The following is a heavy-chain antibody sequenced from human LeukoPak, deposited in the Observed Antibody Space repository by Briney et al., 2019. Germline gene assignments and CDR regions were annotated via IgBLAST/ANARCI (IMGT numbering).Heavy chain of an antibody. CDR2: IKQDGSEK. V-gene: IGHV3-7*03. J-gene: IGHJ6*02. CDR1: GFTFSLYW. CDR3: ALSSIHKDYYFGMDV. Sequence: GGSLRLSCAASGFTFSLYWMNWVRRAPGKGLEWVANIKQDGSEKNYVDSVKGRFTISRDNAKNSLYLQMNNLRDDDTAVYHCALSSIHKDYYFGMDVWGQGTTVTVSS. D-gene: IGHD2-2*01.